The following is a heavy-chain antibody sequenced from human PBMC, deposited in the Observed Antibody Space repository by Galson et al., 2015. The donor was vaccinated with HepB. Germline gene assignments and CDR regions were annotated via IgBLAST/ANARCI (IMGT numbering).Heavy chain of an antibody. J-gene: IGHJ4*02. D-gene: IGHD6-19*01. CDR3: AERSPQHSSGWSYYFDY. V-gene: IGHV4-39*01. Sequence: SETLSLTCTVSGGSISSSSYYWGWIRQPPGKGLEWIGSIYYSGSTYYNPSLKSRVTISVDTSKNQFSLKLSSVTAADTAVYYCAERSPQHSSGWSYYFDYWGQGTLVTVSS. CDR1: GGSISSSSYY. CDR2: IYYSGST.